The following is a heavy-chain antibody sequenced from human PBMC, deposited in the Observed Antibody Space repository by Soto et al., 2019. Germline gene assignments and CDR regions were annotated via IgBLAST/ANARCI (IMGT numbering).Heavy chain of an antibody. V-gene: IGHV3-33*01. Sequence: GGSLRLSCAASGFIFSDYGMHWVRQAPGKGLEWVAVIWYDGSNKYYADSVKGRFTVSRDNFKNMLFLQMNGLRAEDTAVFYCARDPSHGSGSYLDSWGQGTLVTVSS. J-gene: IGHJ4*02. CDR2: IWYDGSNK. CDR3: ARDPSHGSGSYLDS. CDR1: GFIFSDYG. D-gene: IGHD3-10*01.